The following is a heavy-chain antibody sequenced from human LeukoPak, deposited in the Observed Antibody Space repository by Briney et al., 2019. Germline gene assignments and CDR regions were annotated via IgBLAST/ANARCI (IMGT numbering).Heavy chain of an antibody. Sequence: GGSLRLSCAASGFTFSSYSMNWVRQAPGKGLEWVSSISSSSSYIYYADSVKGRFTISRDNAKNSLYLQMNSLRAEDTAVYYCASPGLGYCTNRVCSDFDYWGQGTLVTVSS. V-gene: IGHV3-21*01. CDR2: ISSSSSYI. J-gene: IGHJ4*02. D-gene: IGHD2-8*01. CDR3: ASPGLGYCTNRVCSDFDY. CDR1: GFTFSSYS.